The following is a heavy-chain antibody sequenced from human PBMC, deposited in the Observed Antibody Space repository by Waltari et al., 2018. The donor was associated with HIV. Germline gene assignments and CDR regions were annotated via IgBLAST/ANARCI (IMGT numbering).Heavy chain of an antibody. J-gene: IGHJ4*02. Sequence: QVQLVDSGGGVVQPGRSLRLPWPAAGFTFSPHAMHWVRQAPGKGLEWVAIISYGERNKYYADSVKGRFTISRDNSKNTVYLQMNSLRGEDTAVYYCARDGHFYDSRPLDYWGQGTLVTVSS. V-gene: IGHV3-30*04. CDR3: ARDGHFYDSRPLDY. D-gene: IGHD3-22*01. CDR2: ISYGERNK. CDR1: GFTFSPHA.